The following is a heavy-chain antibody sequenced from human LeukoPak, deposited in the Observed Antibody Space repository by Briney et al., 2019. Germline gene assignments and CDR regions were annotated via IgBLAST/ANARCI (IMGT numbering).Heavy chain of an antibody. D-gene: IGHD4/OR15-4a*01. Sequence: GGSLRLSCAASGFTFSSYSMNWVRQAPGKGLEWVSAISGSGGSTYYADSVKGRFTISRDNSKNTLYLQMNSLRAEDTAVYYCAKDMVQLYYYYGMDVWGQGTTVTVSS. CDR3: AKDMVQLYYYYGMDV. CDR2: ISGSGGST. CDR1: GFTFSSYS. V-gene: IGHV3-23*01. J-gene: IGHJ6*02.